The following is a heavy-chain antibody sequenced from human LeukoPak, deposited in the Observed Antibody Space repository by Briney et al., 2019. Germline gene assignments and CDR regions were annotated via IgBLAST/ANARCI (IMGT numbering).Heavy chain of an antibody. CDR3: ARDPLNEYIAVAGTTEDY. Sequence: SETLSLTCTVSGGSISSSSYYWGWIRQPPGKGLEWIGSIYYSGSTYYNPSLKSRVTISVDTSKNQFSLKLSSVTAADTAVYYCARDPLNEYIAVAGTTEDYWGQGTLVTVSS. D-gene: IGHD6-19*01. J-gene: IGHJ4*02. V-gene: IGHV4-39*07. CDR2: IYYSGST. CDR1: GGSISSSSYY.